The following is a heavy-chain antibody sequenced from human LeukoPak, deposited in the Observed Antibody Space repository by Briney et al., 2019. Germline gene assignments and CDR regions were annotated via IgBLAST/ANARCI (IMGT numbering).Heavy chain of an antibody. CDR3: AKFGDYGDRAWAYYYYYYMDV. V-gene: IGHV3-30*18. CDR2: ISYDGSNK. CDR1: GFTFSSYG. D-gene: IGHD4-17*01. J-gene: IGHJ6*03. Sequence: GGSLRLSCAASGFTFSSYGMHWVRQAPGKGLEWVAVISYDGSNKYYADSVKGRFTISRDNSKNTLYLQMNSLRAEDTAVYYCAKFGDYGDRAWAYYYYYYMDVWGKGTTVTVSS.